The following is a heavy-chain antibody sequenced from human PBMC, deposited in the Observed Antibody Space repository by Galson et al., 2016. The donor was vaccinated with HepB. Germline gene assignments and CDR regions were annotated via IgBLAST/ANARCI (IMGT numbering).Heavy chain of an antibody. J-gene: IGHJ4*02. V-gene: IGHV2-5*02. D-gene: IGHD5-18*01. Sequence: PALVKPTQTLTLTCSFSGFSLLSSGVGVGWIRQPPGKGLEWLALIYWDDDKYYSPSLKHRLTITKDASKKEVVLEMTNMEPGDTATYLCAQSRGYSFGGTSSDFIDWGQGSLVTVSS. CDR2: IYWDDDK. CDR1: GFSLLSSGVG. CDR3: AQSRGYSFGGTSSDFID.